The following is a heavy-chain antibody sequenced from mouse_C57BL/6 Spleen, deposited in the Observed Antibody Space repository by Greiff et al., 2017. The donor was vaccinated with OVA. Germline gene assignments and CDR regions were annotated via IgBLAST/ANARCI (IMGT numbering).Heavy chain of an antibody. CDR3: ARYREAMDY. CDR2: IYPGDGDT. J-gene: IGHJ4*01. Sequence: QVQLKESGPELVKPGASVKISCKASGYAFSSSWMNWVKQRPGKGLEWIGRIYPGDGDTNYNGKFKGKATLTADKSSSTAYMQLSSLTSEDSAVYFCARYREAMDYWGQGTSVTVSS. CDR1: GYAFSSSW. V-gene: IGHV1-82*01.